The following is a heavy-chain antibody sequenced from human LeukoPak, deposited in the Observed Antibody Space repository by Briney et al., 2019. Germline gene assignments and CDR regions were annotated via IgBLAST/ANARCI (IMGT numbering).Heavy chain of an antibody. CDR1: GGSISSSSYY. V-gene: IGHV4-39*07. D-gene: IGHD3-22*01. J-gene: IGHJ6*02. CDR2: IYYSGST. Sequence: PSETLSLTCTVSGGSISSSSYYWGWIRQPPGKGLEWIGSIYYSGSTYYNPSLKSRVTISVDTSKNQFSLKLSSVTAADTAVYYCARDSRGWYGRGMDVWGQGTTVTVSS. CDR3: ARDSRGWYGRGMDV.